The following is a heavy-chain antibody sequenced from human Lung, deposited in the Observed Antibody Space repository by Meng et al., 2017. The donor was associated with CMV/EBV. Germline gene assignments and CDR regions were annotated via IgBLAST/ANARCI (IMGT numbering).Heavy chain of an antibody. Sequence: VEVKKRGPSVKVSFKASGYTIPSQAINWVRQATGQGLGWMGWMNPNGGNTGYAQKFKGRVTMTRKTSIRTAYMELSSLRSEDTAVYYCARGYCSGGSCPVFDPWGQGTLVTVSS. CDR2: MNPNGGNT. V-gene: IGHV1-8*01. CDR3: ARGYCSGGSCPVFDP. CDR1: GYTIPSQA. D-gene: IGHD2-15*01. J-gene: IGHJ5*02.